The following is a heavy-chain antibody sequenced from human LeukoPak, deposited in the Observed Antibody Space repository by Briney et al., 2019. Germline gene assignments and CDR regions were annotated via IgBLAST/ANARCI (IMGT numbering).Heavy chain of an antibody. CDR2: IKSKVDGGTT. Sequence: GGSLRLSCAASGFTFNNAYMCWVRQAPGKGLEWVGRIKSKVDGGTTDYGAPVKGRFTISRDDSRNTLYLQMNSLKTEDTAVYYCTTDAGYTSRWYNYWGQGALVTVSS. V-gene: IGHV3-15*01. CDR1: GFTFNNAY. D-gene: IGHD6-13*01. CDR3: TTDAGYTSRWYNY. J-gene: IGHJ4*02.